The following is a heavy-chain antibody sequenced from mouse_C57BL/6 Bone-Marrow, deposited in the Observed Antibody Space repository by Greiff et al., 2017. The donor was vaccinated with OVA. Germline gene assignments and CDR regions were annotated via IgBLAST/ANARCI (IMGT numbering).Heavy chain of an antibody. J-gene: IGHJ3*01. Sequence: QVQLQQPGAELVKPGASVKLSCTASGYTFTSYWMQWVKQRPGQGLEWIGEIDPSDSYTNYNQKFKGKATLTVDTSSSTAYMQLSSLTSEDSAVYYCARPSGTRFAYWGQGTLVTVSA. CDR3: ARPSGTRFAY. CDR1: GYTFTSYW. V-gene: IGHV1-50*01. D-gene: IGHD4-1*01. CDR2: IDPSDSYT.